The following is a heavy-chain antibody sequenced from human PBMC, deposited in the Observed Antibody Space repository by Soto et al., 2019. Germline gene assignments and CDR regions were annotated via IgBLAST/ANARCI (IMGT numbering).Heavy chain of an antibody. CDR3: AREGEMPYYDCGLDV. CDR1: GYTFTTYG. D-gene: IGHD3-16*01. J-gene: IGHJ6*02. V-gene: IGHV1-18*01. CDR2: ISGYNGHT. Sequence: QVQLVQSGAEVRKPGASVKVSCKASGYTFTTYGISWVRQAPGQGLEWMGWISGYNGHTKYAQKFQGRVTMTTDTSTRTVYMDLRNLRSDDTAVYYCAREGEMPYYDCGLDVWGQGTTVTVSS.